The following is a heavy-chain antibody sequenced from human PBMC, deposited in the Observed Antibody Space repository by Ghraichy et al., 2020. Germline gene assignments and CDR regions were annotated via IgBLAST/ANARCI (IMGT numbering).Heavy chain of an antibody. CDR1: GFTFHKYA. D-gene: IGHD1-26*01. CDR2: FSGSGGGGT. J-gene: IGHJ4*02. Sequence: LSLTCAASGFTFHKYAMSWVRQAPGKGPECVSAFSGSGGGGTYYTDSVKGRFTISRDNSRNTLYLQMNILRAEDTAVYYCSKEGAGGTYYGDFDHCGRGTLVTVSS. CDR3: SKEGAGGTYYGDFDH. V-gene: IGHV3-23*01.